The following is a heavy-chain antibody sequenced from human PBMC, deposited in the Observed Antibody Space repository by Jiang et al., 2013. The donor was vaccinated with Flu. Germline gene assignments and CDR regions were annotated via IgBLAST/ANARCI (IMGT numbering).Heavy chain of an antibody. CDR1: GNTFNSYA. CDR3: ARDRQWELLGDAFDI. CDR2: IIPSFSTP. V-gene: IGHV1-69*06. Sequence: VQSGAEVKTPGSSVKVSCKASGNTFNSYAINWVRQAPGQGLEWMGGIIPSFSTPKYAQKFQGRLTIIADISTNTAYMELSSLRSEDTAVYYCARDRQWELLGDAFDIWGQGTMVTVSS. D-gene: IGHD1-26*01. J-gene: IGHJ3*02.